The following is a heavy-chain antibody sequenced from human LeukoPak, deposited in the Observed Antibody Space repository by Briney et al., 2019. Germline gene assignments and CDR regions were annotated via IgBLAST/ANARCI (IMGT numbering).Heavy chain of an antibody. CDR2: ISSSSRYI. CDR3: AKEAVDSSGWYYYYGMDV. J-gene: IGHJ6*02. Sequence: PGGSLRLSCAASGFTFSSYSMNWVRQAPGKGLEWVSSISSSSRYIYYADSVKGRFTISRDNSKNTLYLQMNSLRAEDTAVYYCAKEAVDSSGWYYYYGMDVWGQGTTVTVSS. V-gene: IGHV3-21*04. D-gene: IGHD6-19*01. CDR1: GFTFSSYS.